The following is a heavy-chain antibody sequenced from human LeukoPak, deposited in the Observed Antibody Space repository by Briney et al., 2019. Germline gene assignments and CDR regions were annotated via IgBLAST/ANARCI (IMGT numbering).Heavy chain of an antibody. V-gene: IGHV1-18*01. CDR2: ISPDNGDT. J-gene: IGHJ5*02. Sequence: ASVKVSCKASGYTFTSYGISWVRQAPGQGLEWMGWISPDNGDTNYAQKFQGRVTMTTDTSTRTAYMELRSLRSDDTVVYYCARDRGIAAADTFDPWGQGTLVIVSS. CDR3: ARDRGIAAADTFDP. D-gene: IGHD6-13*01. CDR1: GYTFTSYG.